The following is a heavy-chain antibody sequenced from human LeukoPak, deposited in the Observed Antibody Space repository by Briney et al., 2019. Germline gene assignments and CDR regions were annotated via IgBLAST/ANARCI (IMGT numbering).Heavy chain of an antibody. J-gene: IGHJ3*02. CDR3: AREHRIEGLDI. V-gene: IGHV4-59*01. Sequence: SETLSLTCTISGVAINSYYWTWIRQPPGKGLEWIGHFYFTGSPNYNPSLKSRVTISVDASKSQFSLRLISVIAADTAVYYCAREHRIEGLDIWGQGTTVTVSS. CDR1: GVAINSYY. CDR2: FYFTGSP.